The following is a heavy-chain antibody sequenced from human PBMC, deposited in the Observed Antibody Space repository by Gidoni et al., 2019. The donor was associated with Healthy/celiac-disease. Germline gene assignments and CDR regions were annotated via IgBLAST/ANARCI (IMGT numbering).Heavy chain of an antibody. CDR3: ARQEDIVVVVALNWFDP. Sequence: QLQLQESGPGLVKPSETLSLTCTVPGGSISSSSYYWGWIRQPPGKGLEWIGSIYYSGSTYYNPSLKSRVTISVDTSKNQFSLKLSSVTAADTAVYYCARQEDIVVVVALNWFDPWGQGTLVTVSS. D-gene: IGHD2-15*01. CDR1: GGSISSSSYY. CDR2: IYYSGST. V-gene: IGHV4-39*01. J-gene: IGHJ5*02.